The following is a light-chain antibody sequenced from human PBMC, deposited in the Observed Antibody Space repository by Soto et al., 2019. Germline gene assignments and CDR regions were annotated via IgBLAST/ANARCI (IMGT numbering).Light chain of an antibody. J-gene: IGKJ1*01. CDR3: QQYNTHSWT. Sequence: DIQMTQSPSTLSASVGDRVTITFRAGQSISTWLAWYQQKPGQAPKLLISAASNLESGVPSSFSGSGSGTEFTLTIGGLQPDDFATYYCQQYNTHSWTFGQGTKVDIK. V-gene: IGKV1-5*01. CDR2: AAS. CDR1: QSISTW.